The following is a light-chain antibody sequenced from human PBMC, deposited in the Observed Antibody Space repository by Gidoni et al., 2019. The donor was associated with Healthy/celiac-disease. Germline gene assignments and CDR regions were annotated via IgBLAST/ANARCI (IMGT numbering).Light chain of an antibody. J-gene: IGKJ2*02. CDR3: QQSYSTPST. Sequence: DSQMAQSPSSLSASVGDRVTITCRESQSISSYLNWYQQKPGKAPKLLIYAASSLQSGVPARFSGSGSGTDFTLTISSLQPEDFATYYCQQSYSTPSTFGQGTKLEIK. CDR1: QSISSY. V-gene: IGKV1-39*01. CDR2: AAS.